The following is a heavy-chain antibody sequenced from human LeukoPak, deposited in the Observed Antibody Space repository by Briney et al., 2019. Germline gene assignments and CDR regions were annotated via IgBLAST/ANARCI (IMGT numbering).Heavy chain of an antibody. V-gene: IGHV4-39*07. CDR1: GGSISSSSYY. D-gene: IGHD3-10*01. CDR3: ARAAMVRGVTHYYFDY. J-gene: IGHJ4*02. Sequence: SETLSLTCSVSGGSISSSSYYWGWIRQPPGKGLEWIGRLYYSGSTDYNPSLKSRVTVSVDTSKNQFSLKLSSVTAADTAVYYCARAAMVRGVTHYYFDYWGQGTLVTVSS. CDR2: LYYSGST.